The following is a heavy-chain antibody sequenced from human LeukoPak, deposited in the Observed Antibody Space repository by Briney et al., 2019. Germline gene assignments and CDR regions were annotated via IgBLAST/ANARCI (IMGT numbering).Heavy chain of an antibody. J-gene: IGHJ6*03. CDR2: MNPNSGNT. CDR1: GYTFTSYD. CDR3: ARDSLNSGSYSVDYYMDV. Sequence: ASVKVSCKASGYTFTSYDINWVRQATGQGLEWMGWMNPNSGNTGYAQKFQGRVTMTRNTSISTAYMELSSLRSEDTAVYYCARDSLNSGSYSVDYYMDVWGKGTTVTVSS. V-gene: IGHV1-8*01. D-gene: IGHD1-26*01.